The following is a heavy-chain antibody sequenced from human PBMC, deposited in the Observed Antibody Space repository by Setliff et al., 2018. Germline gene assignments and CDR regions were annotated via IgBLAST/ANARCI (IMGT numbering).Heavy chain of an antibody. Sequence: PSETLSLTCTVSGGSISPYFWSWIRRSPGKGLEWIGYIYHNGNTNFNPSLKSRVTMSVDTSKNQFALNLTSVTAADTAVYYCARDRSAYSYGLDVWGQGTTVTVSS. CDR1: GGSISPYF. CDR2: IYHNGNT. CDR3: ARDRSAYSYGLDV. J-gene: IGHJ6*02. V-gene: IGHV4-4*08.